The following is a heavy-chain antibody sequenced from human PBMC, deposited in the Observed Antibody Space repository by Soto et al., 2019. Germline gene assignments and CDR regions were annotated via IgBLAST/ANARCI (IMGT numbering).Heavy chain of an antibody. J-gene: IGHJ4*02. D-gene: IGHD6-6*01. V-gene: IGHV3-30-3*01. CDR1: GFTFSSYA. CDR3: ARDLVKGSIGLVY. Sequence: PGGSLRLSCAASGFTFSSYAMHWVRQAPGKGLEWVAVISYDGSNKYYADSVKGRFTISRDNSKNTLYLQMNSLRAEDTAVYYCARDLVKGSIGLVYWGQGTLVTVSS. CDR2: ISYDGSNK.